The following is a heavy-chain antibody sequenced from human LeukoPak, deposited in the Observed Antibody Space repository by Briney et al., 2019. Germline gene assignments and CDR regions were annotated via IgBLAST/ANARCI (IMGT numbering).Heavy chain of an antibody. CDR3: ARGPRDYGDYVFYWYFDL. CDR2: INHSGST. CDR1: GVSFSGYY. D-gene: IGHD4-17*01. Sequence: PSETLSLTCAVYGVSFSGYYWSWLRQPPGKGLEWLGEINHSGSTNYNPSLKSRVTISVDTSKNQFSLKLSSVTAADTAVYYCARGPRDYGDYVFYWYFDLWGRGTLVTVSS. J-gene: IGHJ2*01. V-gene: IGHV4-34*01.